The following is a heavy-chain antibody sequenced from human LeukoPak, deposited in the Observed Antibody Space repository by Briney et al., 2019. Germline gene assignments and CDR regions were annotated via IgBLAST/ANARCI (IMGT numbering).Heavy chain of an antibody. Sequence: GGSLRLSCAASGFSSSSHSMTWVRQAPGKGLEWVSSISSRTTYIDYADSVKGRFTISRDNAKNSLYLQMNSLRAEDTAVYYCARDGDYLMALDCWGQGTLVTVSS. V-gene: IGHV3-21*01. D-gene: IGHD4-11*01. J-gene: IGHJ4*02. CDR1: GFSSSSHS. CDR2: ISSRTTYI. CDR3: ARDGDYLMALDC.